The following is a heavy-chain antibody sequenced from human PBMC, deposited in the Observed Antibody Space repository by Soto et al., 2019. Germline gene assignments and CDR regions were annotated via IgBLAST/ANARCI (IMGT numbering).Heavy chain of an antibody. D-gene: IGHD6-25*01. J-gene: IGHJ6*02. V-gene: IGHV3-21*01. Sequence: GGSLRLSCAASGFTFSSYGMSWVRQAPGKGLEWVSSISTSSTKIFYADSVKGRFTISRDNAKNSLYLQMNSLRAEDTAVYYCARDIGSSESYYHHYRMAVWGQGTTVTVSS. CDR2: ISTSSTKI. CDR1: GFTFSSYG. CDR3: ARDIGSSESYYHHYRMAV.